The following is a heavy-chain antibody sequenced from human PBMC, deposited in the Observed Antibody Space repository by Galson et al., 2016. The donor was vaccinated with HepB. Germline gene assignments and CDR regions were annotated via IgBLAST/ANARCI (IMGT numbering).Heavy chain of an antibody. CDR2: IYSGATP. V-gene: IGHV3-66*01. CDR3: ARGGDFGSF. J-gene: IGHJ4*02. CDR1: GFTFRDYC. Sequence: SLRLSCAASGFTFRDYCMYWVRQAPGKGLEWVSLIYSGATPYYADSVEGRFIISTDSSKNTLYLKMNSLRVEDTAVYYCARGGDFGSFWGQGTLVTVSS. D-gene: IGHD2-21*02.